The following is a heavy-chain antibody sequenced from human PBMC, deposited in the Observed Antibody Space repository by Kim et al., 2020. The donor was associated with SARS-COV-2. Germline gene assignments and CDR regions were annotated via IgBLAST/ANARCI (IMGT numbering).Heavy chain of an antibody. Sequence: SETLSLTCAVYGGSFSGYYWSWIRQPPGKGLEWIGEINHSGSTNYNPSLKSRVTISVDTSKNQFSLKLSSVTAEDTAVYYCARGNYDYVWGKIKLSSFDYWGQGTLVTVSS. CDR2: INHSGST. J-gene: IGHJ4*02. D-gene: IGHD3-16*01. CDR1: GGSFSGYY. V-gene: IGHV4-34*01. CDR3: ARGNYDYVWGKIKLSSFDY.